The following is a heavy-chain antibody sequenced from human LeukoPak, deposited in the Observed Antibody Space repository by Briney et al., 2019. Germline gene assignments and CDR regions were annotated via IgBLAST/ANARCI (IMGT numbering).Heavy chain of an antibody. Sequence: GGSLRLSCAASGFTFSKYDMNWVRQAPGKGLEWVSTISGRRDSTSYADSVKGRFTISRDNSKNTLYLQMNSLRAEDTAVYYCAKGDIVVVPAANWGQGTLVTVSS. D-gene: IGHD2-2*01. CDR2: ISGRRDST. J-gene: IGHJ4*02. V-gene: IGHV3-23*01. CDR3: AKGDIVVVPAAN. CDR1: GFTFSKYD.